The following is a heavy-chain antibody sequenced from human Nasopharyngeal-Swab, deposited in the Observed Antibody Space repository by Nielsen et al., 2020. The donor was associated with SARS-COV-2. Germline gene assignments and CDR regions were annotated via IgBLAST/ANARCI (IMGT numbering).Heavy chain of an antibody. J-gene: IGHJ6*03. CDR1: GSISGDYA. CDR3: TRGPSYDFWGGYYSYYYYYIDV. Sequence: GGSLRLSCTTSGSISGDYAVSWFRQAPGKGLEWVGFIRTNAYGGTTEYAASVNGRFTISRDDSKSITYLQMNSLKAEDTAVYYCTRGPSYDFWGGYYSYYYYYIDVWGKGTTVTVSS. V-gene: IGHV3-49*03. D-gene: IGHD3-3*01. CDR2: IRTNAYGGTT.